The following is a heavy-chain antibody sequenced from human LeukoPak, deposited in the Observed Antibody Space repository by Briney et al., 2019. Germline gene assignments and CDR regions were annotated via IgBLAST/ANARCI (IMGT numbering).Heavy chain of an antibody. CDR3: ARLLEEAYHYGMDV. J-gene: IGHJ6*04. Sequence: SVRVSCKASGGTFSSYAISWVRQAPGQGLEWMGGIIPIFGTANYAQKFQGRVTITADESTSTAYMELSSLRSEDTAVYYCARLLEEAYHYGMDVWGKGTTVTVSS. V-gene: IGHV1-69*01. CDR2: IIPIFGTA. CDR1: GGTFSSYA. D-gene: IGHD2-15*01.